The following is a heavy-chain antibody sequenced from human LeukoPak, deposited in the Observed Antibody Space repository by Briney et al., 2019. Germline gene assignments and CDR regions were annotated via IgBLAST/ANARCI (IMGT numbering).Heavy chain of an antibody. CDR2: ISYDGSNK. V-gene: IGHV3-30*04. CDR1: GFTFSSYA. D-gene: IGHD6-19*01. CDR3: ARDRGLVAVAGSYFDY. Sequence: GGSLRLSYAASGFTFSSYAMHWVRQAPGKGLEWVAVISYDGSNKYYADSVKGRFTISRDNSKNTLYLQMNSLRAEDTAVYYCARDRGLVAVAGSYFDYWGQGTLVTVSS. J-gene: IGHJ4*02.